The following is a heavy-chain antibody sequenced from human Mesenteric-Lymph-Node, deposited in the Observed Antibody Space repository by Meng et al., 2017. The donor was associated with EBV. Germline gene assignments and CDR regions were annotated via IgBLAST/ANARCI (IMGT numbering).Heavy chain of an antibody. Sequence: VALWGAGGGLVQPGGSLRLSCAASGFSFSSYAMSWVRQAPGKGLEWVSGISGSGTGTYYGDSAKGRFTISRDNSENTLYLQMNSLRAEDTAIYFCARHVYGNVDYWGQGTLVTVSS. CDR3: ARHVYGNVDY. CDR1: GFSFSSYA. V-gene: IGHV3-23*01. CDR2: ISGSGTGT. D-gene: IGHD3-16*01. J-gene: IGHJ4*02.